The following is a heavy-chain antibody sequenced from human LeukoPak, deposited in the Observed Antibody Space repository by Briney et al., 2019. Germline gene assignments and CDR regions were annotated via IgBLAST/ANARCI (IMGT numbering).Heavy chain of an antibody. CDR3: ATGTTGYFDY. V-gene: IGHV3-7*01. CDR2: IKQDGSEK. CDR1: RFTFSSYW. D-gene: IGHD1-7*01. J-gene: IGHJ4*02. Sequence: GGSLRLSCAASRFTFSSYWMSWVRQAPGKGLEWVANIKQDGSEKYYVDSVKGRFTISRDNAKNSLYLQMNSLRAEDTAVYYCATGTTGYFDYWGQGTLVTVSS.